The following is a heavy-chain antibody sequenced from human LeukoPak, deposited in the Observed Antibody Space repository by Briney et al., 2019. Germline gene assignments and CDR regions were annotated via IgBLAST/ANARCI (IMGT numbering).Heavy chain of an antibody. Sequence: SGGSLRLSCAASGFTFSSYAMHWVRQAPGKGLEWVAVISYDGSNKYYADSVKGRFTISRDNFKNTLYLQMNSLRAEDTAVYYCARDGCCSSTSCYTSYYYYGMDVWGQGTTVTVSS. J-gene: IGHJ6*02. CDR2: ISYDGSNK. CDR3: ARDGCCSSTSCYTSYYYYGMDV. V-gene: IGHV3-30-3*01. CDR1: GFTFSSYA. D-gene: IGHD2-2*02.